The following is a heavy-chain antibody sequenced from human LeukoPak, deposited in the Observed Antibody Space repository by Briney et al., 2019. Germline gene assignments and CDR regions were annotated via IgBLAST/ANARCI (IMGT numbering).Heavy chain of an antibody. CDR1: GGSISGYY. Sequence: PSETLSLTCTVPGGSISGYYWSWIRQPPGEGLEWIGYIYNSGSTTYNPSLKSRVTISVDTSKNQFSMRLRSVTAVDTAVYYCARDGLQGSILWGQGTLVTVSS. CDR3: ARDGLQGSIL. V-gene: IGHV4-59*01. CDR2: IYNSGST. D-gene: IGHD4-11*01. J-gene: IGHJ4*02.